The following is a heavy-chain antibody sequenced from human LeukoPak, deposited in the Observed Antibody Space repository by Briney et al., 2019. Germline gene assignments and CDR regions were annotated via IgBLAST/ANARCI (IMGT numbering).Heavy chain of an antibody. CDR2: IYCSGST. Sequence: PSETLSLTCTVSGGSISSSSYYWGWIRQPPGKGLEWIGCIYCSGSTYYNPSLNSRVTISVDTSKNQFSLKLSSVTAADTAVYYCARHCPYYYDSSGYYLDYWGQGTLVTVSS. V-gene: IGHV4-39*01. J-gene: IGHJ4*02. CDR1: GGSISSSSYY. CDR3: ARHCPYYYDSSGYYLDY. D-gene: IGHD3-22*01.